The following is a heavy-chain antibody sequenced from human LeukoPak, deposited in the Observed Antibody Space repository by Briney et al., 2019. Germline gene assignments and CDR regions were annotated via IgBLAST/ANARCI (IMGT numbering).Heavy chain of an antibody. D-gene: IGHD2-2*02. CDR2: IYYSGST. CDR3: ARKSAIPGFYYYGMDV. V-gene: IGHV4-31*01. CDR1: GGSISSGGYY. J-gene: IGHJ6*02. Sequence: SETLSLTCTVSGGSISSGGYYWSWIRQHPGKGLEWIGYIYYSGSTYYNPSLKSLVTISVDTSKNQFSLKLSSVTAADTAVYYCARKSAIPGFYYYGMDVWGQGTTVTVSS.